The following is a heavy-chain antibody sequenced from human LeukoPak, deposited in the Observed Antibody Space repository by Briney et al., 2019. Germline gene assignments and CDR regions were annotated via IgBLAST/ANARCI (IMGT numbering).Heavy chain of an antibody. CDR3: ARGPRRWLQFRAFDI. Sequence: SETLSLTCAVYGGSFSGYYWSWIRQPPGKGLEWIGEINHSGSTNYNPSLKSRVTISVDTSKNQFSLKLSSVTAADTAVYYCARGPRRWLQFRAFDIWGQGTMVTVSS. J-gene: IGHJ3*02. CDR2: INHSGST. V-gene: IGHV4-34*01. CDR1: GGSFSGYY. D-gene: IGHD5-24*01.